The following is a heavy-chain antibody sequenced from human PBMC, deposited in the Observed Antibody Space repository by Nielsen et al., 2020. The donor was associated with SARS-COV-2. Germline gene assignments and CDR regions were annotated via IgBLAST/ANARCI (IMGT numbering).Heavy chain of an antibody. V-gene: IGHV3-20*04. CDR1: GFTFDDYG. D-gene: IGHD1-1*01. CDR2: INWNGGST. CDR3: AKLPGPFDAFDI. Sequence: GESLKISCAASGFTFDDYGMSWVRQAPGKGLEWVSGINWNGGSTGYADSVKGRFTISRDNAKNSLYLQMNSLRAEDTALYYCAKLPGPFDAFDIWGQGTMVTVSS. J-gene: IGHJ3*02.